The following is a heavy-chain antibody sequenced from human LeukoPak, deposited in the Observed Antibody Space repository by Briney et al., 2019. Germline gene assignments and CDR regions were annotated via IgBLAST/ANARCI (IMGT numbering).Heavy chain of an antibody. D-gene: IGHD3-22*01. CDR3: ARGESITMIVVVPMGEIDY. J-gene: IGHJ4*02. Sequence: GSLRLSCAASGFAISTYWMSWVRQAPGKGLEWVANIKEDGSETDYVDSVKGRFTISRDNAKNSLYLQMNSLRADDTAVYYCARGESITMIVVVPMGEIDYWGQGTLVTVSS. CDR1: GFAISTYW. CDR2: IKEDGSET. V-gene: IGHV3-7*01.